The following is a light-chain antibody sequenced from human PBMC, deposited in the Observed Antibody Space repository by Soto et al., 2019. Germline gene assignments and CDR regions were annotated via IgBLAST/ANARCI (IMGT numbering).Light chain of an antibody. CDR3: SSYTSSRRVV. V-gene: IGLV2-14*01. J-gene: IGLJ2*01. Sequence: SVLTQPASVSGSPGQSITISCTGTSSDVGGYNYVSWYQQHPGKAPKLMIYDVSNRPSGVSNRFSGSKSGNTASLTISGLQAEDEADYYCSSYTSSRRVVFGGGTKLTVL. CDR1: SSDVGGYNY. CDR2: DVS.